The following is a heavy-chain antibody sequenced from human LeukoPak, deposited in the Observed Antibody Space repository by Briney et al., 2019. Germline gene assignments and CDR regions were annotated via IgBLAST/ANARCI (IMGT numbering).Heavy chain of an antibody. Sequence: PGGSLRLSCAASGFTVSGNYMSWVRQAPGKGLEWVSIIFSPGSTYYADSVKGRFTSSRDNAKNTLYLQMNSLRAEDTAVYYCARDGTNDYGDYDYYYYMDVWGKGTTVTVSS. CDR3: ARDGTNDYGDYDYYYYMDV. D-gene: IGHD4-17*01. V-gene: IGHV3-66*01. CDR2: IFSPGST. J-gene: IGHJ6*03. CDR1: GFTVSGNY.